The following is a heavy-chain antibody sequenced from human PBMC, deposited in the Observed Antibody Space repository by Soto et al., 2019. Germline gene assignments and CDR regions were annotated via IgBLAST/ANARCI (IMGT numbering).Heavy chain of an antibody. D-gene: IGHD2-2*01. J-gene: IGHJ3*02. CDR2: ISGSGGST. Sequence: VQLLESGGGLVQPGGSLRLSCAASGFTFSSYAMSWVRQATGKGLEWVSAISGSGGSTYYSDYVKGRFTISRDNSKNTLYLQMNSRIAEDTAVYYCAKEEHVSTSLAFDDDFDIWGQGTMVTVSS. CDR1: GFTFSSYA. CDR3: AKEEHVSTSLAFDDDFDI. V-gene: IGHV3-23*01.